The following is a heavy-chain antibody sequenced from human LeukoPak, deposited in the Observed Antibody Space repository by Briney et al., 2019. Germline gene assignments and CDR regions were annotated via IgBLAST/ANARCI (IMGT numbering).Heavy chain of an antibody. Sequence: GGSLRLSCAASGFTFNSYWMSWVRQAPGKGLEWVANIKQDGSDKYYVDSVKGRFTIPRDNAKNSLYLQMNSLRAEDTAVYYCARTGGRNPDYWGQGILVTVSS. CDR3: ARTGGRNPDY. J-gene: IGHJ4*02. CDR2: IKQDGSDK. CDR1: GFTFNSYW. V-gene: IGHV3-7*01. D-gene: IGHD4-23*01.